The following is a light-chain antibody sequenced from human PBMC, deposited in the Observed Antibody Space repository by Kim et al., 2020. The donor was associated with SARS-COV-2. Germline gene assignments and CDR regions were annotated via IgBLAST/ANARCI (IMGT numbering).Light chain of an antibody. CDR3: QQYDSLPIT. CDR2: DVS. CDR1: QNVTTY. V-gene: IGKV1-33*01. J-gene: IGKJ5*01. Sequence: GDRVTITCQASQNVTTYLNWFHQKPGKAPKLLIFDVSNLETGVPSRFRGDGSGTHFSFTISNLQPEDVGTYFCQQYDSLPITFGQGIRLEIK.